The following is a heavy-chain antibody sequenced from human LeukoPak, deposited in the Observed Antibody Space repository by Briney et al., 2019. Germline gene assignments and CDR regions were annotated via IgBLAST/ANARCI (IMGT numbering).Heavy chain of an antibody. CDR3: ARDRVATTGYYYYYGMDV. V-gene: IGHV3-66*01. CDR1: GFTVSSNY. CDR2: IYSGGST. J-gene: IGHJ6*02. D-gene: IGHD5-12*01. Sequence: GGSLRLPCAASGFTVSSNYMSWVRQAPGKGLEWVSVIYSGGSTYYADSVKGRFTISRDNSKNTLYLQMNSLRAEDTAVYYCARDRVATTGYYYYYGMDVWGQGTTVTVSS.